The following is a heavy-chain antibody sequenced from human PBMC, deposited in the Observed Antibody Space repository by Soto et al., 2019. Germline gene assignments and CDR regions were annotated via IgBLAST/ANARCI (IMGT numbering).Heavy chain of an antibody. J-gene: IGHJ4*01. CDR3: AREEYGDYEGYFDY. CDR1: GFTFSSYA. V-gene: IGHV3-30-3*01. CDR2: ISYDGSNK. Sequence: GGALRLSCAGSGFTFSSYAMHWVRQAPGKGLEWVAVISYDGSNKYYADSVKGRFTIPRDNSKNTLYLQMNSLRAEDTAVYYCAREEYGDYEGYFDYGGHGT. D-gene: IGHD4-17*01.